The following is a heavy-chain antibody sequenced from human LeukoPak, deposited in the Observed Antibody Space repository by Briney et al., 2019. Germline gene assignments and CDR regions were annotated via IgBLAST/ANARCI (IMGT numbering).Heavy chain of an antibody. D-gene: IGHD3-22*01. Sequence: GGSPRLSCGASGLTFSNYAMSWVRQAPGKGLEWVSTVSSSGASTYYADSVKGRFTISRDNSKHTLYLQMNSLRAEDTAVYYCAKLGDSSGYYYGLDYWGQGTLVTVSS. CDR2: VSSSGAST. CDR3: AKLGDSSGYYYGLDY. CDR1: GLTFSNYA. V-gene: IGHV3-23*01. J-gene: IGHJ4*02.